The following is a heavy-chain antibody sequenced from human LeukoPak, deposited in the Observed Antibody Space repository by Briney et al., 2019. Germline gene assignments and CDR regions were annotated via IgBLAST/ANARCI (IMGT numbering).Heavy chain of an antibody. CDR1: GYTFAGNA. CDR2: SYPNSGDT. J-gene: IGHJ3*02. Sequence: GASVKVCCKASGYTFAGNAMHWVRQATGQGPWRMGWSYPNSGDTNYAQDFQGRVTMTRDTSISTAYMELSRLRYDDTAVYYCARDLAVFDAFDIWGQGTMVTVSS. V-gene: IGHV1-2*02. CDR3: ARDLAVFDAFDI. D-gene: IGHD3-16*01.